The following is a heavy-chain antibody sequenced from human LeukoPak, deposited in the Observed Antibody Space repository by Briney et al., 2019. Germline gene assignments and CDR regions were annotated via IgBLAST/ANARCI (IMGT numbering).Heavy chain of an antibody. Sequence: PGGSLRLSCAASGFTFSNAWMSWVRQAPGKGLEWVGRIKSKTDGGTTDYAAPVKGRFTISRDDSKNTLYLQMNSLKTEDTAVYYCTTDLLAASSPSGAFDIWGQGTMVTVSS. CDR3: TTDLLAASSPSGAFDI. J-gene: IGHJ3*02. V-gene: IGHV3-15*01. D-gene: IGHD6-13*01. CDR1: GFTFSNAW. CDR2: IKSKTDGGTT.